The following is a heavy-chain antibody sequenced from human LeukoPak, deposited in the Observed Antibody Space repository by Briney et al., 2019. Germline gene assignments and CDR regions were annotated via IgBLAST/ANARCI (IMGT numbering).Heavy chain of an antibody. CDR2: IIPIFGTA. J-gene: IGHJ3*02. D-gene: IGHD1-26*01. CDR3: ARAGIVGAKKAFDI. V-gene: IGHV1-69*05. CDR1: GGTFVSYG. Sequence: SVKVSCKDSGGTFVSYGISWVRQGPGQGLERMGVIIPIFGTANYAQKFQGRVTITTDESTSTAYMELSSLRSEDTAVYYCARAGIVGAKKAFDIWGQGTMVTVSS.